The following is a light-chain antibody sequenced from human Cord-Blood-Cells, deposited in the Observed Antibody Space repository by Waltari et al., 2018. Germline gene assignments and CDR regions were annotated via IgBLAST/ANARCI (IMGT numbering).Light chain of an antibody. CDR2: EFS. Sequence: QSALTQPASVSGSPGQSITISCTGTSSYVGGYNYVSWYQKHPGKAPKLMIYEFSNRPSWVSNRFSGAKSGNTASLTISRLRAEDEADYYCSSYTSSSTWVFGGGTKLTVL. CDR1: SSYVGGYNY. J-gene: IGLJ3*02. V-gene: IGLV2-14*01. CDR3: SSYTSSSTWV.